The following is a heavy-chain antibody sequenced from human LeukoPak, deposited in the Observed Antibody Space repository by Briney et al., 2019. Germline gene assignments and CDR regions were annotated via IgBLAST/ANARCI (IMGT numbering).Heavy chain of an antibody. CDR1: GFTFSSYA. CDR3: AKPPGVVVAATDPFDY. Sequence: PGGSLRLSCAASGFTFSSYAMSWVRQAPGKGLEWVSAISGSGGSTYYADSVKGRFTISRDNSKNTLYPQMNSLRAEDTAVYYCAKPPGVVVAATDPFDYWGQGTLVTVSS. V-gene: IGHV3-23*01. J-gene: IGHJ4*02. D-gene: IGHD2-15*01. CDR2: ISGSGGST.